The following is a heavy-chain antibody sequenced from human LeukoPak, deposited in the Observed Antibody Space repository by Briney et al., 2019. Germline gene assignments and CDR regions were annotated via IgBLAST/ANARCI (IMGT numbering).Heavy chain of an antibody. CDR1: GYTFTSYD. D-gene: IGHD6-13*01. CDR3: ARLSRSDGAFDT. V-gene: IGHV1-8*01. J-gene: IGHJ3*02. Sequence: EASVKDSCKASGYTFTSYDINGVRPATGQGLEWMGWMNPTSGNTGSAQKLRGSVTKTRNTSRSTAYIEVSSVRSEDTPVYICARLSRSDGAFDTWGQGTMVTVSS. CDR2: MNPTSGNT.